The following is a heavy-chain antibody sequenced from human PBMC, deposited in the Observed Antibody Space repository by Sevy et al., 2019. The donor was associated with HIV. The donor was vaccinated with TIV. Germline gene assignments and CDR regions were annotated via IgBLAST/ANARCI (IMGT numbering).Heavy chain of an antibody. CDR3: ARQRGVVLVPAAPFDY. CDR2: ISWNSGCI. J-gene: IGHJ4*02. CDR1: GFTFDDYA. D-gene: IGHD2-2*01. Sequence: GGSLRLSCAASGFTFDDYAMHWVRQAPGKGLEWVSGISWNSGCIDYADSVKGRFTMSRDNAKNSLYLQMNSLRAEDTALYYCARQRGVVLVPAAPFDYWGQGTLVTVSS. V-gene: IGHV3-9*01.